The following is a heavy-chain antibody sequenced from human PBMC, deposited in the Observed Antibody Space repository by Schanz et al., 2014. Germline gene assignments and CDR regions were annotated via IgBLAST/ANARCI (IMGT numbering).Heavy chain of an antibody. CDR3: AKGPYYYYYMDV. Sequence: VQLVESGGTLVRPGGSLRLSCAASGFTFSNYWMHWVRQAPGKGLVWVSVIGVDGTTTYYADSVKGRFTISRDNSKNTLYLQMNSLRAEDTAIYYCAKGPYYYYYMDVWGNGTTVTVSS. J-gene: IGHJ6*03. V-gene: IGHV3-23*04. CDR2: IGVDGTTT. CDR1: GFTFSNYW.